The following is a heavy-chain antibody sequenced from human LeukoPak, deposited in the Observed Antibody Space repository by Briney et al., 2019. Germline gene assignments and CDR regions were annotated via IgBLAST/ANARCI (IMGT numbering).Heavy chain of an antibody. CDR2: IYPGDSDT. CDR1: GYTFTTYW. V-gene: IGHV5-51*01. D-gene: IGHD1-26*01. CDR3: ARRRDLYSGSYYPFDY. Sequence: GESLKISCKGSGYTFTTYWIGWVRQMPGKGLEWMGIIYPGDSDTRYSPSFQGQVTISADKSISTAYLQWSSLKASDTAMYYCARRRDLYSGSYYPFDYWGQGTLVTVSS. J-gene: IGHJ4*02.